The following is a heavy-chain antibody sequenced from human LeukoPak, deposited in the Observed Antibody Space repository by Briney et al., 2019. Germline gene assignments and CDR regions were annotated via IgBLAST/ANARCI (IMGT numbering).Heavy chain of an antibody. CDR1: GFTFSRYW. J-gene: IGHJ1*01. V-gene: IGHV3-74*01. Sequence: PGGSLRLSCEASGFTFSRYWMHWVRQAPGKGRVWVLRIKSDGKTNYADSVKGRFTISRDNAKNTVSLQMDSLRAEDTGVYYCARAPSEVGGYYPEYFRHWGQGTLVTVSS. D-gene: IGHD3-22*01. CDR3: ARAPSEVGGYYPEYFRH. CDR2: IKSDGKT.